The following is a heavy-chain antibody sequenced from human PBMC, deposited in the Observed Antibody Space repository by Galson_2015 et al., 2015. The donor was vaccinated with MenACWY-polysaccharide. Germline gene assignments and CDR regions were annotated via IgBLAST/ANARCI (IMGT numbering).Heavy chain of an antibody. Sequence: SLRLSCAASGFTFTAYGMTWLRQAPGKGLEWVSHIDRGGETRYYADSVRGRFTIPRDNAANSLYLHVNSLRVDDTAVYYCARPDCSGVHCYSSLYWGQGALVTVSS. J-gene: IGHJ4*02. CDR2: IDRGGETR. D-gene: IGHD2-15*01. CDR1: GFTFTAYG. CDR3: ARPDCSGVHCYSSLY. V-gene: IGHV3-48*01.